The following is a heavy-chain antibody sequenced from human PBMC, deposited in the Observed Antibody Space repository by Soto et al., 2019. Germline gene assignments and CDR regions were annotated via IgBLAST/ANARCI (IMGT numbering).Heavy chain of an antibody. D-gene: IGHD6-19*01. CDR1: GYTFTSYD. Sequence: ASVTVSCKASGYTFTSYDINWVRQATGQGLEWMGWMNPNSGNTGYAQKFQGRVTMTTDTSISTAYMELSSLRSEDTAVYYCAMGIAVAAKDYWGQGTLVTVSS. CDR3: AMGIAVAAKDY. J-gene: IGHJ4*02. V-gene: IGHV1-8*01. CDR2: MNPNSGNT.